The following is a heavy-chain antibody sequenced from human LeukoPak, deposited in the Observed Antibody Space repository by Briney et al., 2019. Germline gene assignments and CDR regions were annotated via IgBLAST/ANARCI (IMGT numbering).Heavy chain of an antibody. V-gene: IGHV1-46*01. CDR1: GYTFTSNY. CDR2: IYPRDGST. CDR3: ARDQEGFDY. Sequence: ASVKVSCKASGYTFTSNYTRWVRQAPGQGLEWMGMIYPRDGSTSYAQKFQGRVTVTRDTSTSTVHMELSGLRSEDTAVYYCARDQEGFDYWGQGTLVTVSS. J-gene: IGHJ4*02.